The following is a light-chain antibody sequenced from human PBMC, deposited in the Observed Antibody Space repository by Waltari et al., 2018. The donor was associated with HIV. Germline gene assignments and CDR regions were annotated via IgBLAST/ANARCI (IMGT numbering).Light chain of an antibody. V-gene: IGLV3-1*01. Sequence: SYELTQPPSVSVPPGQTVSITCSGEKMGNKYTSWYQQKPGQSPVLVIYQDTKRPSGIPERFSGSNSGNTATLSISGTQAMDEADFYCQAWDGSTAHVVFGGGTKLTVL. CDR3: QAWDGSTAHVV. CDR2: QDT. J-gene: IGLJ2*01. CDR1: KMGNKY.